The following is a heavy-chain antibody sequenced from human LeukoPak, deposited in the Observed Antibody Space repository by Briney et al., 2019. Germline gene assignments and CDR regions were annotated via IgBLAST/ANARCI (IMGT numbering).Heavy chain of an antibody. CDR1: GFTLSSYA. D-gene: IGHD3-22*01. CDR2: ISSSSSYI. CDR3: ARTDSSGYYSTEYFQH. Sequence: GGSLRLSCVVSGFTLSSYAMSWVRQAPGKGLEWVSSISSSSSYIYYADSVKGRFTISRDNAKNSLYLQMNSLRAEDTAVYYCARTDSSGYYSTEYFQHWGQGTLVTVSS. V-gene: IGHV3-21*01. J-gene: IGHJ1*01.